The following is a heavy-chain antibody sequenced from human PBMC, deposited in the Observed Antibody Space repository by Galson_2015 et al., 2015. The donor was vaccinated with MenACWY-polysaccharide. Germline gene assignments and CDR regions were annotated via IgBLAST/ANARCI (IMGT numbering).Heavy chain of an antibody. D-gene: IGHD3-16*02. V-gene: IGHV7-4-1*02. CDR1: GYTFTSYA. CDR2: INTNTGNP. J-gene: IGHJ5*02. Sequence: SVKVSCKASGYTFTSYAMNWVRQAPGQGLEWMGWINTNTGNPTYAQGFTGRFVFSLDTSVSTAYLQISSLKAEDTAVYYCARVPASMITFGGVIVSGWFDPWGQGTLVTVSS. CDR3: ARVPASMITFGGVIVSGWFDP.